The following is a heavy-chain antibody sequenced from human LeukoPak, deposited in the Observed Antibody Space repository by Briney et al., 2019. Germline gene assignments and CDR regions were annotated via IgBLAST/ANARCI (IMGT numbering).Heavy chain of an antibody. V-gene: IGHV3-23*01. D-gene: IGHD2-21*02. CDR2: ISGSGGST. CDR3: AKDLTTNFPYCGGDCFDAFDI. J-gene: IGHJ3*02. Sequence: GGSLRLSCAASGFTFSSYAMSWVRQAPGKGLEWVSAISGSGGSTYYADSVKGRFTISRDNSKNTLYLQMNSLRAEDTAVYYCAKDLTTNFPYCGGDCFDAFDIWGQGTTVTVSS. CDR1: GFTFSSYA.